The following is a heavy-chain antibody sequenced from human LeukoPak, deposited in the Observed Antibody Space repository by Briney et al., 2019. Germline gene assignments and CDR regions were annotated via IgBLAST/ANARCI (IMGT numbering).Heavy chain of an antibody. V-gene: IGHV3-23*01. CDR1: GFTFSSYG. CDR3: AKDLGYCSSTSCSRYFDY. J-gene: IGHJ4*02. CDR2: ISGSGGST. D-gene: IGHD2-2*01. Sequence: GGTLRLSCAAPGFTFSSYGMSWVRQAPGKGLEWVSAISGSGGSTYYADSVKGRFTISRDNSKNTLYLQMNSLRAEDTAVYYCAKDLGYCSSTSCSRYFDYWGQGTLVTVSS.